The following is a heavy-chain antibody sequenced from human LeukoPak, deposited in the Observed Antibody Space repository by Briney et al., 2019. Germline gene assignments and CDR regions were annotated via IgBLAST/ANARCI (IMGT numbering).Heavy chain of an antibody. CDR2: ISSSSSSAR. D-gene: IGHD3-3*01. V-gene: IGHV3-48*01. CDR3: ARMSGSRLPGY. J-gene: IGHJ4*02. Sequence: GGSLRLSCAASGFSFSSHSMNWVRQAPGKGLEWVSYISSSSSSARYYADSVKGRFTISRDDARNSLYLQMNSLRAEDTALYYCARMSGSRLPGYWGQGTLVTVSS. CDR1: GFSFSSHS.